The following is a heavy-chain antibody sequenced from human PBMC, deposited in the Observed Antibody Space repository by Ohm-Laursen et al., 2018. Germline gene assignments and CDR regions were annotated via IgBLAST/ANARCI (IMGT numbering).Heavy chain of an antibody. D-gene: IGHD1-1*01. J-gene: IGHJ3*02. CDR1: GFTFSSYG. V-gene: IGHV3-9*01. CDR3: FTTGAFDI. Sequence: SLRLSCAASGFTFSSYGMHWVRQAPGKGLEWVSGISWNSGSIGYADSVKGRFTISRDNAKNSLYLQMNSLRAEDTALYYCFTTGAFDIWGQGTMVTVSS. CDR2: ISWNSGSI.